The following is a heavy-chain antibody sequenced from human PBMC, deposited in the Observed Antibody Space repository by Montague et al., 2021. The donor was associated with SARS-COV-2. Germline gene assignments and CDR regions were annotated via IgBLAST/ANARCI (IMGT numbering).Heavy chain of an antibody. Sequence: TLSLTCTVSGGSISSGGYYWSWIRQHPGKGLEWIGYIYYSGXTXYXXXXRXRVTISVDTSKNQFSLKLSSVTAADTAVYYCAKAQGITMIVVVIGAFDIWGQGAMVTVSS. CDR3: AKAQGITMIVVVIGAFDI. J-gene: IGHJ3*02. V-gene: IGHV4-31*03. CDR1: GGSISSGGYY. CDR2: IYYSGXT. D-gene: IGHD3-22*01.